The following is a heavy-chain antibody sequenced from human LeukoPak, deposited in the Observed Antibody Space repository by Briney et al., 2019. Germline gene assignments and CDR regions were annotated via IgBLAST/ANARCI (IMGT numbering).Heavy chain of an antibody. CDR3: ARVGSGSFDY. J-gene: IGHJ4*02. D-gene: IGHD1-26*01. CDR1: GGSISSGSYY. CDR2: VYYSGNA. Sequence: SQTLSLTCTVSGGSISSGSYYWSWIRQPAGKGLEWIAYVYYSGNANYNPSLKSRVTISVDTSKNQFSLKLSSVTAADTAVYYCARVGSGSFDYWGQGTLVAVSS. V-gene: IGHV4-61*01.